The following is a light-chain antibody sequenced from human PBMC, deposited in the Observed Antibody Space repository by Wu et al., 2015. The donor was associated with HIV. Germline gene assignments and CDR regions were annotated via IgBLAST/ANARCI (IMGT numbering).Light chain of an antibody. J-gene: IGKJ4*01. V-gene: IGKV1-5*03. Sequence: DVQMTQSPSTLSASVGDRVTITCRASQNIRSWLAWYQQKPGKAPKLLIYQASNLETGVPSRFSGRGSGTDFTLAINSLQPDDFATYYCQQFNNFPLTFGGGTKVEIK. CDR2: QAS. CDR3: QQFNNFPLT. CDR1: QNIRSW.